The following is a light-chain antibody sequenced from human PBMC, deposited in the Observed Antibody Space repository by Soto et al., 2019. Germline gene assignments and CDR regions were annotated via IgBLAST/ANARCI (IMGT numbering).Light chain of an antibody. Sequence: VMTQSPATLSVSPGERATLSCRASQNLRSSLAWYQQKPGQAPRLLIYGASTRATGIPARFSGSGSGTEFTINIRRMKSEDFAVYYCKNYVTWQLTFGGGTKVDIK. J-gene: IGKJ4*01. CDR1: QNLRSS. V-gene: IGKV3-15*01. CDR2: GAS. CDR3: KNYVTWQLT.